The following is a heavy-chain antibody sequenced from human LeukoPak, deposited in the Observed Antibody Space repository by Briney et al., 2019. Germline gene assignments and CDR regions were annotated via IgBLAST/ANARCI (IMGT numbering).Heavy chain of an antibody. V-gene: IGHV3-53*04. CDR1: GFTVSSNY. D-gene: IGHD6-19*01. CDR3: ARVRLGSGWSLFDF. J-gene: IGHJ4*02. Sequence: GGSLRLSCAASGFTVSSNYMSWVRQAPGKGLEWVSVIYSGGSTYYADSVKGRFTISRHISQNTLYFQMNSLRAEDTAVYYCARVRLGSGWSLFDFWGQGTLVTVSS. CDR2: IYSGGST.